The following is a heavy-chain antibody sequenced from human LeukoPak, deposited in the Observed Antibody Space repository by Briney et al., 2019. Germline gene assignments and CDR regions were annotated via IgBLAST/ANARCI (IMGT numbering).Heavy chain of an antibody. CDR3: SRARTGTWLDP. CDR2: IRSKDYGGTT. V-gene: IGHV3-49*04. Sequence: GRSLRLSCTASGFTFADFAMAWVRQAPGKGLEWVGFIRSKDYGGTTEYAASVKGRITISRDDSKNIAHLQMNSLKTEDTAVYYCSRARTGTWLDPWGQGTLVTVSS. CDR1: GFTFADFA. D-gene: IGHD6-6*01. J-gene: IGHJ5*02.